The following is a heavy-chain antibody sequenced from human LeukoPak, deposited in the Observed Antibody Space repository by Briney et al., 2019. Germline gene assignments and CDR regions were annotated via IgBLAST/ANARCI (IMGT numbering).Heavy chain of an antibody. CDR2: INPNSGAT. V-gene: IGHV1-2*02. CDR1: LYTFTAYY. CDR3: ARDQNYYDSTSYYGMDY. D-gene: IGHD3-22*01. J-gene: IGHJ4*02. Sequence: ASVKVSCKASLYTFTAYYIHGLRQAPGQGLEWMGWINPNSGATNYAQKFQDRVTMTRDTSFSTAYMELSRLRSDDTALYYCARDQNYYDSTSYYGMDYWGQGTLVTVAS.